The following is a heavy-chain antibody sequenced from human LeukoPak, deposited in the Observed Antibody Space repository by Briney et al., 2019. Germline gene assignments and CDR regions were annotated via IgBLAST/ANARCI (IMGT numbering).Heavy chain of an antibody. V-gene: IGHV3-21*01. J-gene: IGHJ3*02. CDR3: ARQNYYDSSGYYPNAFDI. CDR1: GVTFSSYS. D-gene: IGHD3-22*01. CDR2: ISSSSIYI. Sequence: GRSLTLSCAASGVTFSSYSMNWVRQAPGKGLEWVSSISSSSIYIYYADSVKGRFTISRDNAKNSLYLQMNSLRAEDTAVYYCARQNYYDSSGYYPNAFDIWGQGTMVTVSS.